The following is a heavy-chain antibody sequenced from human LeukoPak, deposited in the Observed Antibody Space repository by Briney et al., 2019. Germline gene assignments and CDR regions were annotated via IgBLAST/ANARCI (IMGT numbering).Heavy chain of an antibody. CDR1: GGTFSSYA. D-gene: IGHD4-23*01. V-gene: IGHV1-69*01. CDR2: IIPIFGTA. CDR3: ARSLIDYGGSYDAFDI. J-gene: IGHJ3*02. Sequence: SVKVSCKASGGTFSSYAISWVRQAPGQGLEWMGGIIPIFGTANYAQKFQGRVTITADESTSTAYMELSSLRSEDTAVYYCARSLIDYGGSYDAFDIWGQGTMVTISS.